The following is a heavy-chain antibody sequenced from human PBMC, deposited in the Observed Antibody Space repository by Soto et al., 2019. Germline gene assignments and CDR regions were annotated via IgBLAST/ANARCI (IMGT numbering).Heavy chain of an antibody. D-gene: IGHD3-3*01. CDR3: ARDNYDFWSGSAPNWFDP. V-gene: IGHV4-30-4*01. CDR2: IYYSGST. CDR1: GGSISSGDYY. J-gene: IGHJ5*02. Sequence: QVQLQESGPGLVKPSQTLSLTCTVSGGSISSGDYYWRWIRQPPGKGLEWIGYIYYSGSTYYNPSLKSRVTISVDTSKNQFSLKLSSVTAADTAVYYCARDNYDFWSGSAPNWFDPWGQGTLVTVSS.